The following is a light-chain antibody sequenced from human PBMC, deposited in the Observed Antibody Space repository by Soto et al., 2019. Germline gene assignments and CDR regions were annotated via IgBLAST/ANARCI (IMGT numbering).Light chain of an antibody. CDR2: GAS. V-gene: IGKV3-20*01. J-gene: IGKJ1*01. CDR3: QQYGSSPET. CDR1: QSLRSS. Sequence: VMTQSPATLSVSPGERATLSCRASQSLRSSLAWYQQKPGQAPRLLIYGASSRATGIPDRFSGSGSGTDFTLTISRLEPEDFAVYYCQQYGSSPETFGQGTKVDIK.